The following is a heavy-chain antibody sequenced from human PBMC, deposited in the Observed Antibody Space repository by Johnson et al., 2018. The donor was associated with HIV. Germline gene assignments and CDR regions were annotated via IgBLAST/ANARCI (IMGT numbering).Heavy chain of an antibody. D-gene: IGHD6-13*01. J-gene: IGHJ3*02. Sequence: QVQLVESGGGVVQPGRSLRLSCAASGFTFSHYAVHWVRQAPGRGLEWVAVISYDGSNKYYADSVKGRFTISRDNSKNTLYLQMNSLRTEDTAVYYCARGGYSIKDRGAFDIWGQGTMVTVSS. CDR2: ISYDGSNK. V-gene: IGHV3-30*04. CDR1: GFTFSHYA. CDR3: ARGGYSIKDRGAFDI.